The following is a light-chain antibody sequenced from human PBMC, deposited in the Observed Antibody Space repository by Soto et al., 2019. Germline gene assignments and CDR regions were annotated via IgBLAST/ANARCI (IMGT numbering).Light chain of an antibody. Sequence: QSVLTQPASVSGAPGKRVAISCTGSSSNIGAGYDLHWYQQLPGTAPKLLIYDDNNRPSGVPDRFSGSKSGTSASLAITGLQAEDEADYYCQSYDSSLSGYGFGTGTEVTVL. CDR1: SSNIGAGYD. CDR3: QSYDSSLSGYG. J-gene: IGLJ1*01. CDR2: DDN. V-gene: IGLV1-40*01.